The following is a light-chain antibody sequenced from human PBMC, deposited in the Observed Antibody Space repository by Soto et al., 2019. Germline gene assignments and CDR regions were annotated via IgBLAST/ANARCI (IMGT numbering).Light chain of an antibody. Sequence: DIQMTQSPSSLSASLGDRVTITCRASQSVSTNLKWYQQKRGTAPKLLIYVASSVQSGVPSRFSGSGSGTDFTLTISWLQSEDFATYYCQQYYSYPPTFGQGTKVDI. CDR1: QSVSTN. CDR2: VAS. CDR3: QQYYSYPPT. J-gene: IGKJ1*01. V-gene: IGKV1-39*01.